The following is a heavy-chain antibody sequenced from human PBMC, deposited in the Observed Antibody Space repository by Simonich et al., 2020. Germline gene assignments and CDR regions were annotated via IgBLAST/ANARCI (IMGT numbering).Heavy chain of an antibody. D-gene: IGHD3-10*01. CDR1: GGTFSSYA. J-gene: IGHJ4*02. V-gene: IGHV1-69*09. CDR3: ARTNTMRELDTMVRGVDYFDY. CDR2: IIPIHSIE. Sequence: QVQLVQSGDEVKKPGSSVKVSCKASGGTFSSYALSWVRQALGQGLEWKGGIIPIHSIENYEQKFQGRVTITAEKSTSTAYTELRSLRSEDTAVYYCARTNTMRELDTMVRGVDYFDYWGQGTLVTVSS.